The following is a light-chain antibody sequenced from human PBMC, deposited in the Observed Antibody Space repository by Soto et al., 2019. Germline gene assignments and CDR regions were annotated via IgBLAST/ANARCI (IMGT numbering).Light chain of an antibody. J-gene: IGLJ7*01. CDR2: EVS. CDR1: SSDVGGYNY. Sequence: QSALTQPASVSGSPGQSITISCTGSSSDVGGYNYVSWYQQHPGKVPKLIIYEVSNRPSGVSNRFSGSKSGNTASLTISGLQAEDEAYYHCSSYTSSSTLVFGGGTQLTVL. CDR3: SSYTSSSTLV. V-gene: IGLV2-14*01.